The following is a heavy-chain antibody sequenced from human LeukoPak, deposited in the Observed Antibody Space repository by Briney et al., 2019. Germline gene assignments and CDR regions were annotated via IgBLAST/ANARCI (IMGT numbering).Heavy chain of an antibody. CDR2: INQDGSTA. D-gene: IGHD1-1*01. CDR3: GRENWSIDY. CDR1: GFTFTTYY. J-gene: IGHJ4*02. V-gene: IGHV3-7*01. Sequence: PGGSLRLSCAASGFTFTTYYMTWVRQAPGKGLEWVANINQDGSTAYYVDSVKGRFTFSRDNTKNTVYLEMNSLRAEGTAVYYCGRENWSIDYWGQGTLVTVSS.